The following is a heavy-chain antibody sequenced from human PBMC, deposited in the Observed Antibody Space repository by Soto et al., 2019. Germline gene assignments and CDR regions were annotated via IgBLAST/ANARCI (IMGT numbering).Heavy chain of an antibody. CDR1: GFTFSSYG. CDR2: IWYDGSNK. Sequence: QVQLVESGGGVVQPGRSLRLSCAASGFTFSSYGMHWVRQAPGKGLEWGAVIWYDGSNKYYADSVKGRFTISRDNSKNTLYLQMNSLRAEDTAVYYCARGIMPARTSTWYFDLWGRGTLVTVSS. D-gene: IGHD2-2*01. V-gene: IGHV3-33*01. CDR3: ARGIMPARTSTWYFDL. J-gene: IGHJ2*01.